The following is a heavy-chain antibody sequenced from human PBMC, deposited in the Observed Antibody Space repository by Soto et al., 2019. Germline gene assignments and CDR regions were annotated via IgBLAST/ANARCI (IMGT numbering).Heavy chain of an antibody. Sequence: QVQLVESGGGVVQPWSSLRLSCAASGFSFKNYAFHWVRQAPGKGLEWVALISHNDEPKIFYADSVQGRFTISRDNFKDTVYLQMNSLRDEDTSVSHCARGVRAETYYTAFDYWGQGTQVTVSS. CDR3: ARGVRAETYYTAFDY. V-gene: IGHV3-30-3*01. CDR1: GFSFKNYA. CDR2: ISHNDEPKI. J-gene: IGHJ4*01. D-gene: IGHD3-3*01.